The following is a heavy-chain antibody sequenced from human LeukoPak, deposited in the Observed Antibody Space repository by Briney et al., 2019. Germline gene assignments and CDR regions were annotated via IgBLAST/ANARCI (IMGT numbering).Heavy chain of an antibody. V-gene: IGHV4-39*01. CDR3: ARGPHVFYCSSTSCYHWFDP. Sequence: SETLSLTCTVSGGSISSSSYYWGWIRQPPGKGLEWIGSIHYSGNTYYKPSLKSRVTISVDTSKNQFSLKLSSVTAADTAVYYCARGPHVFYCSSTSCYHWFDPWGQGTLVTVSS. CDR2: IHYSGNT. CDR1: GGSISSSSYY. D-gene: IGHD2-2*01. J-gene: IGHJ5*02.